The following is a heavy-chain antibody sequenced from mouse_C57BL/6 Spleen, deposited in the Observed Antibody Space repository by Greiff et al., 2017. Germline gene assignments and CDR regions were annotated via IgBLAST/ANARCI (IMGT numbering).Heavy chain of an antibody. Sequence: EVQVVESGGGLVQPGASLKLSCAASGFTFSDYGMAWVRQAPRQGPEWVAFISNLANSIYYADTVTGRLTISRENAKNTLYLEMSSLRSVDTAMYYCAKHGACYAMEYWGQGTPVTVSA. CDR1: GFTFSDYG. CDR2: ISNLANSI. CDR3: AKHGACYAMEY. V-gene: IGHV5-15*01. J-gene: IGHJ4*01.